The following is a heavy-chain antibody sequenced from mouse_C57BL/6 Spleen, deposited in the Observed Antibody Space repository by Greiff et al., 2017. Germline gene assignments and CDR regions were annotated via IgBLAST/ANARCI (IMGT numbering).Heavy chain of an antibody. Sequence: EVQLQQSGAELVRPGASVKLSCTASGFNIKDDYMHWVKQRPEQGLEWIGWIDPENGDTEYASKFQGNATITADTSSNTAYLQLSSLTSEDTAVYYCTQGDYDEWGQGTLVTVSA. D-gene: IGHD2-4*01. CDR1: GFNIKDDY. CDR2: IDPENGDT. V-gene: IGHV14-4*01. CDR3: TQGDYDE. J-gene: IGHJ3*01.